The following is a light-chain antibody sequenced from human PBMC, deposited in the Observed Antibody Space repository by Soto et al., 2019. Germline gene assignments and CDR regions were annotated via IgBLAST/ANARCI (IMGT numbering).Light chain of an antibody. Sequence: QSVLTQPPSASGSPGQSVTISCTGTSSDVGAYNYVSWYQQHPGTAPKVLIFEVSKRPSGVPDRFTGSKSGNTASLTVYGLQAEDEADYYCCSYAGSTNLGVFGGGTKLTVL. CDR3: CSYAGSTNLGV. V-gene: IGLV2-8*01. CDR1: SSDVGAYNY. CDR2: EVS. J-gene: IGLJ3*02.